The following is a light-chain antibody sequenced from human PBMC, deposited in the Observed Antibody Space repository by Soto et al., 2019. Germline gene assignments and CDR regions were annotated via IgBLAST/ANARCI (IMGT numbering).Light chain of an antibody. CDR2: EVS. Sequence: QSVLTQPPSASGSPGQSVTISCTGTSSDVGGYNYVSWYQQHPGKAPKLMIYEVSKRPSGVPDRFSGSKSGNTASLTVSGLQAEDEADYYCAAWDDSLNMVFGGGTKGTVL. J-gene: IGLJ2*01. CDR3: AAWDDSLNMV. CDR1: SSDVGGYNY. V-gene: IGLV2-8*01.